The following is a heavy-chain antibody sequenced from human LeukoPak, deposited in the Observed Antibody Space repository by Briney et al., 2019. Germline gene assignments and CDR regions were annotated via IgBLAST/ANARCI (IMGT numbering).Heavy chain of an antibody. V-gene: IGHV1-18*01. CDR3: GRDWYSSSWYWDW. CDR2: ISAYNGNT. J-gene: IGHJ4*02. D-gene: IGHD6-13*01. Sequence: GASVKVSCKASGYTFTSYGISWVRQAPGQALEWMGWISAYNGNTNYAQKLQRRVTITTETSTRTAHMALRSLRLDDSAMFLCGRDWYSSSWYWDWWGEGTLVTVS. CDR1: GYTFTSYG.